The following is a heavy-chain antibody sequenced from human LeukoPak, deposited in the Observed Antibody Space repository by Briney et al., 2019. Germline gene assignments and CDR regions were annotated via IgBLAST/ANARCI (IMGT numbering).Heavy chain of an antibody. Sequence: PSETLSLTCTVSGGSVSSGDYYWSWIRQPPGKGLEWIGYIYYSGSTYYNPSLKSRVTISVDTSKNQFSLKLSSVTAADTAVYYCAREGIAAARGFDPWGQGTLVTVSS. V-gene: IGHV4-30-4*01. CDR3: AREGIAAARGFDP. CDR2: IYYSGST. CDR1: GGSVSSGDYY. D-gene: IGHD6-13*01. J-gene: IGHJ5*02.